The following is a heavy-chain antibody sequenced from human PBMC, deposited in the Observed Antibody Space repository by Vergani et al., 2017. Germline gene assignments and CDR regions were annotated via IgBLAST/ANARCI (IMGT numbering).Heavy chain of an antibody. CDR1: GFTVSSNY. CDR3: ASCADDYYDSGGFDY. CDR2: IYSGGST. Sequence: EVQLVESGGGLIQPGGSLRLSCAASGFTVSSNYMSWVRQAPGKGLEWVSVIYSGGSTYYADSVKGRFTISRDNSKTTLYLQMNSLRAEDTAVSYCASCADDYYDSGGFDYWGQGTRVTVSS. J-gene: IGHJ4*02. D-gene: IGHD3-22*01. V-gene: IGHV3-53*01.